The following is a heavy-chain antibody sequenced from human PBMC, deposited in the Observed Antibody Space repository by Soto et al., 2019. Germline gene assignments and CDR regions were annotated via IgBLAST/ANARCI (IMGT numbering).Heavy chain of an antibody. CDR1: GGSFSGYY. J-gene: IGHJ6*03. V-gene: IGHV4-34*01. D-gene: IGHD3-10*01. CDR2: INHSGST. Sequence: SETLSLTCAVYGGSFSGYYWSWIRQPPGKGLEWIGEINHSGSTNYNPSLKSRATISVDTSKNQFSLKLSSVTAADTAVYYCARGCKRFTRVRGRYYYYFMDVWGKGTTVSVSS. CDR3: ARGCKRFTRVRGRYYYYFMDV.